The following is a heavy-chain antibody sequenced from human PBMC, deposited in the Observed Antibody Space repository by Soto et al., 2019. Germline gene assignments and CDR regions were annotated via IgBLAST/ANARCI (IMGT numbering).Heavy chain of an antibody. J-gene: IGHJ4*02. CDR3: INDNTPGGIGY. CDR1: GIALEDYA. V-gene: IGHV3-9*01. Sequence: GGSLRLSCVASGIALEDYAMHWVRQVPGQGLEWVSGIYSDDHRTAYADSVKGRFTISRDDAKNSLYLQMNSLRPEDTAFYFCINDNTPGGIGYWGRPILATVSS. CDR2: IYSDDHRT. D-gene: IGHD3-16*01.